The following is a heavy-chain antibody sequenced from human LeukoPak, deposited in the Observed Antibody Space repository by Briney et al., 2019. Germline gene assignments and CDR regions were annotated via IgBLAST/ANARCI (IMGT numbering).Heavy chain of an antibody. Sequence: SETLSLTCTVSGGSISSYYWSWIRQPPGKGLEWIGYIYYSGSTNYNPSLKSRVTISVDTSKNQFSLKLSSVTAADTAVYYCARWGRDGYNIDYWGQGTLVTVSS. CDR3: ARWGRDGYNIDY. CDR2: IYYSGST. J-gene: IGHJ4*02. V-gene: IGHV4-59*01. D-gene: IGHD5-24*01. CDR1: GGSISSYY.